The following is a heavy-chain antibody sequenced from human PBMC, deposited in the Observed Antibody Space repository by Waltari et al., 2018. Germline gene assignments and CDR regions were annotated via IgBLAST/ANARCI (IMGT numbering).Heavy chain of an antibody. CDR1: GFGVSRNC. D-gene: IGHD2-15*01. J-gene: IGHJ4*02. CDR3: ARQMTPHYFDY. CDR2: IYGSGFGGTDT. Sequence: EMQLVESGGGLIQPGGSLNLSCAASGFGVSRNCMTWVRQAPGKGLEWVSLIYGSGFGGTDTHYADSVKGRFTISRDNSKNTLYLQMNTLRADDTAMYYCARQMTPHYFDYWGQGALVTVSS. V-gene: IGHV3-53*01.